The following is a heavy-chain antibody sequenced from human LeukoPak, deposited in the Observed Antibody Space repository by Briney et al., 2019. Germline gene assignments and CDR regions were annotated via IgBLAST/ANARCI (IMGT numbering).Heavy chain of an antibody. Sequence: SETLSLTCTVSGGSISSYYWSWIRQPPGKGLEWIGYIYYSGSANYNPSLKSRVTISVDTSKNQFSLKLSSVTAADTAVYYCARDHYPGAFDYWGQGTLVTVSS. V-gene: IGHV4-59*01. J-gene: IGHJ4*02. CDR2: IYYSGSA. CDR1: GGSISSYY. D-gene: IGHD2-8*02. CDR3: ARDHYPGAFDY.